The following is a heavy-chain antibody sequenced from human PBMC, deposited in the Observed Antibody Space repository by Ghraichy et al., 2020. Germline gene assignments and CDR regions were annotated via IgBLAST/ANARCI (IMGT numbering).Heavy chain of an antibody. CDR2: IYYSGIT. CDR3: ARDSSSWSQLYYFDY. CDR1: GGSISSYY. D-gene: IGHD6-13*01. J-gene: IGHJ4*02. V-gene: IGHV4-59*01. Sequence: SETLSLTCTVSGGSISSYYWSWIRQPPGKGLEWIGYIYYSGITNYNPSLKSRVTISVDTSKNQFSLKLSSVTAADTAVYYCARDSSSWSQLYYFDYWGQGTLVTVSS.